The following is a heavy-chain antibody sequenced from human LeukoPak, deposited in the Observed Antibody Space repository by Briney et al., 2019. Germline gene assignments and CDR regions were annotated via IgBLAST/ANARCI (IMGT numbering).Heavy chain of an antibody. CDR3: ASGYGDHAPKPRFDY. J-gene: IGHJ4*02. Sequence: PGGSLRLSCAASGFTFSDYYMSWIRQAPGKGLEWVSYISSSGSTIYYADSVKGRFTISRDNAKNSLYLQMNSLRAEDTAVYYCASGYGDHAPKPRFDYWGQGTLVTVSS. CDR2: ISSSGSTI. V-gene: IGHV3-11*01. CDR1: GFTFSDYY. D-gene: IGHD4-17*01.